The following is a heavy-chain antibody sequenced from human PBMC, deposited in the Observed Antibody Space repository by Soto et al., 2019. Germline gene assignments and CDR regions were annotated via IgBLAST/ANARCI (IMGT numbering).Heavy chain of an antibody. Sequence: PGGSLSLSCAASGFTLSGYYMTWMRQDPGKGLEWVSFIGKTGSDRHYADSVEGRVTISRDNAKNSLYLQMNSLRAEDTAVYYCAREIGNRLPYGPVDYWGQGTLVTVAS. CDR2: IGKTGSDR. CDR1: GFTLSGYY. CDR3: AREIGNRLPYGPVDY. V-gene: IGHV3-11*01. D-gene: IGHD3-10*01. J-gene: IGHJ4*02.